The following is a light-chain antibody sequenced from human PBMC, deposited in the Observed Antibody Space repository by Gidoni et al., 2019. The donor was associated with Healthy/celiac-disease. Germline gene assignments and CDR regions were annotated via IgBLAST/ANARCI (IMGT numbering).Light chain of an antibody. J-gene: IGKJ1*01. Sequence: EIVLTQSPGTLSLSPGESATLPGRASQSVSSSYLAWYQQKPGQAPRLLIYGASSRATGIPDRFSGSGSGTDFTLTISRLEPEDFAVYYCQQYGSSRWTFGQGTKVEIK. CDR3: QQYGSSRWT. CDR1: QSVSSSY. CDR2: GAS. V-gene: IGKV3-20*01.